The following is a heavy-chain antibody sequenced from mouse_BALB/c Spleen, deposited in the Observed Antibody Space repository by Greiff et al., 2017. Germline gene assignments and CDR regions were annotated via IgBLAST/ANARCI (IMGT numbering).Heavy chain of an antibody. CDR3: ARGLPYYFDY. Sequence: EVKLMESGGGLVKPGGSLKLSCAASGFTFSSYAMSWVRQTPEKWLEWVASISSGGSTYYPDSVKGRFTISRDNARNILYLQMSSLRSEDTAMYYCARGLPYYFDYWGQGTTLTVSS. CDR1: GFTFSSYA. CDR2: ISSGGST. J-gene: IGHJ2*01. V-gene: IGHV5-6-5*01.